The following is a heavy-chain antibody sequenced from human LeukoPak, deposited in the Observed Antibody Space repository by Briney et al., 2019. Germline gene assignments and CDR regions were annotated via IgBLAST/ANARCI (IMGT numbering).Heavy chain of an antibody. J-gene: IGHJ4*02. Sequence: ASVKVSCKASGYTFTSSDINWVRQATGQGLEWMGWMNPDSGNTGYAQKFQGRVTMTRNPSISTAYMELSSLTSEDTAVYYCARRIAAAGVGIVYWGQGTLVTVSS. D-gene: IGHD6-13*01. CDR2: MNPDSGNT. V-gene: IGHV1-8*01. CDR1: GYTFTSSD. CDR3: ARRIAAAGVGIVY.